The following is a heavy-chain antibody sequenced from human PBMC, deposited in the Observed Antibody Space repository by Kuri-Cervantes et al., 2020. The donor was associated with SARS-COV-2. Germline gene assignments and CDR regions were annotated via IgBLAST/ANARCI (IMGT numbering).Heavy chain of an antibody. V-gene: IGHV4-30-4*01. D-gene: IGHD5-12*01. Sequence: LRLSCTVSGDSISSGDYYWSWIRQPPGKGLEWIGFIYYSGTTSYNPSLKSRVTMSVDTSKNRFSLKLSPVTAADTAVYYCARDRISGYLYFLDYWGRGTLVTVSS. CDR3: ARDRISGYLYFLDY. J-gene: IGHJ4*02. CDR2: IYYSGTT. CDR1: GDSISSGDYY.